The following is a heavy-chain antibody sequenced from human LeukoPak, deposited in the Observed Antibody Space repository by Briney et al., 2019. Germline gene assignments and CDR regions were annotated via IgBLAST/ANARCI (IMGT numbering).Heavy chain of an antibody. Sequence: GGSLRLSCAASGFTFSSYSMNWVRQAPGKGLEWVSSISSSSSYIYYADSVKGRFTISRDNSKNTLYLQMNSLRAEDTAVYYCAKEWGGSGLRTYYFDYWGQGTLVTVSS. V-gene: IGHV3-21*04. J-gene: IGHJ4*02. CDR2: ISSSSSYI. D-gene: IGHD3-10*01. CDR3: AKEWGGSGLRTYYFDY. CDR1: GFTFSSYS.